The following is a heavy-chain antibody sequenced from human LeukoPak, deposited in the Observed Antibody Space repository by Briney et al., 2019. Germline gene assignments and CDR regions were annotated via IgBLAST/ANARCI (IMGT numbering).Heavy chain of an antibody. D-gene: IGHD3-22*01. Sequence: GGSLRLSCAASGFTFSSYGMHRVRQAPGKGLEWVAVISYDGSNKYYADSVKGRFTISRDNSKNTLYLQMNSLRAEDTAVYYCAKDRYYDDSSGYWGTFDIWGQGTMVTGSS. J-gene: IGHJ3*02. V-gene: IGHV3-30*18. CDR2: ISYDGSNK. CDR3: AKDRYYDDSSGYWGTFDI. CDR1: GFTFSSYG.